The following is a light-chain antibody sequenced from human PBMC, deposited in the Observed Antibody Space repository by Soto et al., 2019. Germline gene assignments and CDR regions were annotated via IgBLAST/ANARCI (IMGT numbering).Light chain of an antibody. V-gene: IGKV1-39*01. Sequence: DIQMTQSPSSLSASVGDRVTITCRASQCISSYLNWYQQKPGKDPKLLIYAASSLQSGVPSRFSGSGSGTDFTLTTSSLQPEDVATYYCQQSYSTPPWTFGQGTKLEIK. CDR3: QQSYSTPPWT. CDR1: QCISSY. J-gene: IGKJ2*02. CDR2: AAS.